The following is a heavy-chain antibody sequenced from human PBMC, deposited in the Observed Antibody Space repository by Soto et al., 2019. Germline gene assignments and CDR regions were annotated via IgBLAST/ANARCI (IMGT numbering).Heavy chain of an antibody. V-gene: IGHV4-34*01. J-gene: IGHJ5*02. CDR2: INHSGST. D-gene: IGHD6-13*01. CDR1: GGSFSGYY. CDR3: ARGGAAAGLKGNWFDP. Sequence: QVQLQQWGAGLLKPSETLSLTCAVYGGSFSGYYWSWIRQPPGKGLEWIGEINHSGSTNYNPSLKGRVTRSVDTSTNQFSRKLSSVTAADTAVYYCARGGAAAGLKGNWFDPWGQGTLVTVSS.